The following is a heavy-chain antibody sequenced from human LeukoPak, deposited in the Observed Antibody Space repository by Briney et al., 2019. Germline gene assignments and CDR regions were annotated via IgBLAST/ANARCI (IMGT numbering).Heavy chain of an antibody. Sequence: GGSLRLSCAASGFTFSDYYMSWIRQAPGKGLEWVSYISGSGTTIYYADSVRGRFTISRDNAKNSLYLQMNSLRAEDTAVYYCARDFPRIRAFDIWGQGTMVTVSS. CDR2: ISGSGTTI. V-gene: IGHV3-11*04. CDR3: ARDFPRIRAFDI. CDR1: GFTFSDYY. D-gene: IGHD1-14*01. J-gene: IGHJ3*02.